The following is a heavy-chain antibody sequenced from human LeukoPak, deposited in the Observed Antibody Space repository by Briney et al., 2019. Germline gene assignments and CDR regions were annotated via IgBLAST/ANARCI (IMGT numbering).Heavy chain of an antibody. Sequence: ASVKVSCKVSGYTLTELSMHWVRQAPGKGLEWMGGFDPEDGETIYVQKFQGRVTMTEDTSTDTAYMELSSLRSEDTAVYYCATVGDYDSSGYYYESAYWGQGTLVTVSS. CDR3: ATVGDYDSSGYYYESAY. CDR1: GYTLTELS. J-gene: IGHJ4*02. V-gene: IGHV1-24*01. CDR2: FDPEDGET. D-gene: IGHD3-22*01.